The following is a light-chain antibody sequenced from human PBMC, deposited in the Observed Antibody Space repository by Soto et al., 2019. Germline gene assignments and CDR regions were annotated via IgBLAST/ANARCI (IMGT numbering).Light chain of an antibody. CDR1: DSDIGNYNY. CDR3: SSYTSYTTLWV. Sequence: QSVLTQPASVSGSPGQSITISCTGTDSDIGNYNYVSWYQQHPGKAPKLMIYGVTNRTSGVSDRFSGSKSGNAASLTISGLQAEDEVDYYCSSYTSYTTLWVFGGGTKLTVL. CDR2: GVT. V-gene: IGLV2-14*01. J-gene: IGLJ3*02.